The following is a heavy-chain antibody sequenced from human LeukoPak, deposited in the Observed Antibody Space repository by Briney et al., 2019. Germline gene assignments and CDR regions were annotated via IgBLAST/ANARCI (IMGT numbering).Heavy chain of an antibody. Sequence: KPGGSLRLSCTASGFTFGDYAMSWFRQAPGKGLEWVGFIRSKAYGGTTEYAASVKGRFTISRDDSKSIAYLQMNSLKTEDTAVYYCTEEPDYCSSTSCLGEFDYWGQGTLVTVSS. V-gene: IGHV3-49*05. J-gene: IGHJ4*02. CDR2: IRSKAYGGTT. D-gene: IGHD2-2*01. CDR3: TEEPDYCSSTSCLGEFDY. CDR1: GFTFGDYA.